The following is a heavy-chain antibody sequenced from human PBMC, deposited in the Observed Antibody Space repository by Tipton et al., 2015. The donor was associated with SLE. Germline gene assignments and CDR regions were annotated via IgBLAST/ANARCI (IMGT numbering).Heavy chain of an antibody. CDR2: INHSGST. Sequence: TLSLTCAVYGGSFSGYYWSWIRQPPGKGLEWVGEINHSGSTNYNPSLKSRVTIPVDTSKNQFSLKLSSVTAADTAVYYCASPFLGNAFDIWGQGTMVTVSS. CDR1: GGSFSGYY. J-gene: IGHJ3*02. V-gene: IGHV4-34*01. CDR3: ASPFLGNAFDI. D-gene: IGHD3-3*02.